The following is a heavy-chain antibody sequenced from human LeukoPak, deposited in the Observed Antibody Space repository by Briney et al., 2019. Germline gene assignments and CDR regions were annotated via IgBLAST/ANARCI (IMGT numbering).Heavy chain of an antibody. CDR3: ARGGWYYFEY. CDR2: IKEDGNRI. Sequence: PGGSLRLSCAASGFTFSTYWMSWVRQAPGKGLEWVANIKEDGNRIYYVDSVKGRFTISRGNAKNSLYLQMSSLRAEDTAVYYCARGGWYYFEYWGQGVLVTVSS. V-gene: IGHV3-7*01. CDR1: GFTFSTYW. J-gene: IGHJ4*02.